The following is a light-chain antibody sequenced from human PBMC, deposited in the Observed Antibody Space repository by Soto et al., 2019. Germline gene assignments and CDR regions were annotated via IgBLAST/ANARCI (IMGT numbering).Light chain of an antibody. CDR2: WAS. Sequence: DIVMTQSPDSLAVSLGERATINCKSSQSVLYSSNNKNYLAWYQQKPGQPPKLLIYWASTRESGVPDRFSGSGSGTDFTLTISSLQAEDVAVYYCQQRTGSFGGGTKVDIK. CDR1: QSVLYSSNNKNY. J-gene: IGKJ4*01. CDR3: QQRTGS. V-gene: IGKV4-1*01.